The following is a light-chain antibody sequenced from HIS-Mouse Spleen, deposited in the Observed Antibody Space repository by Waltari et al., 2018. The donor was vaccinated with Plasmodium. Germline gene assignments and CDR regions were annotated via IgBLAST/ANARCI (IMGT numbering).Light chain of an antibody. Sequence: QSVLTQPPSASGTPGQRVTISCSGSISSIGSNTVNWYQQLPGTAPKLLIYSNSQRPSGVPDRFSGSKSGTSASLAISGLQSEDEADYYCAAWDDSLNGVVFAGGTKLTVL. CDR2: SNS. CDR3: AAWDDSLNGVV. CDR1: ISSIGSNT. V-gene: IGLV1-44*01. J-gene: IGLJ2*01.